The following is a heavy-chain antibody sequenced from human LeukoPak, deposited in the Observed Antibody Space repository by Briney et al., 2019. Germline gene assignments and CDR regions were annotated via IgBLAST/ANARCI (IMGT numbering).Heavy chain of an antibody. J-gene: IGHJ5*02. CDR2: IRYDGNDK. V-gene: IGHV3-30*02. CDR1: GFTFSYYG. D-gene: IGHD3-10*01. Sequence: GGSLRLSCAASGFTFSYYGMHWVCQAPGKGLEWVAFIRYDGNDKFYADSVKGRFTISRDTSKNTLYLQMNSLRTEDTAVYYCAKDLMRDRWFGESWGQGTLVTVSS. CDR3: AKDLMRDRWFGES.